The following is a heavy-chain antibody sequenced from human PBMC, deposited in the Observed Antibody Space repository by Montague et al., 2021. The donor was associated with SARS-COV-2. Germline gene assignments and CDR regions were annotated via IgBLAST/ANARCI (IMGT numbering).Heavy chain of an antibody. J-gene: IGHJ5*02. CDR1: GGSFSSDNYF. D-gene: IGHD5-18*01. CDR3: AGQAPVDTGMLRTCGWFDA. Sequence: SETLSLTCTVSGGSFSSDNYFWGWLRPPPGQGLEWIGSIGYSGGTXYXXXXRGRVTISAYTSRNQFSLKLMSVAAADTAFYYCAGQAPVDTGMLRTCGWFDAWGQGALVTVSS. CDR2: IGYSGGT. V-gene: IGHV4-39*01.